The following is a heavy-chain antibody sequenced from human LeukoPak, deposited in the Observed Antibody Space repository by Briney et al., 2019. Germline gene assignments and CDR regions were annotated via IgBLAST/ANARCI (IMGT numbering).Heavy chain of an antibody. D-gene: IGHD3-10*01. CDR2: MYSSGNT. Sequence: PSETLSLTCTVSGDSISTNTYYWNWIRQPAGKGLEWIGRMYSSGNTNYNPSLKSRVSISMDTSKNQFSLDLSSVTAADTAVYYCARVIFGSSWYYGSGSYQNHYYFDYWGQGTLVTVSS. V-gene: IGHV4-61*02. CDR1: GDSISTNTYY. J-gene: IGHJ4*02. CDR3: ARVIFGSSWYYGSGSYQNHYYFDY.